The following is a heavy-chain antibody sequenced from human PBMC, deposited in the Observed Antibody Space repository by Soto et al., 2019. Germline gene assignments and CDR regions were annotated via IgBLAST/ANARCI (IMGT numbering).Heavy chain of an antibody. CDR2: IWNDGTTG. CDR3: ATDVHGETHALWGGALGN. Sequence: QVQLVESGGRVVQPGKSLRLSCSVSGLTFSDYGVHWVRRAPGKGLEWVALIWNDGTTGYYIDSVKGRFTISRDNSKNLLYLQMNNLRAEDTAVYYSATDVHGETHALWGGALGNWGQGTLVTVSS. D-gene: IGHD2-21*01. J-gene: IGHJ4*02. CDR1: GLTFSDYG. V-gene: IGHV3-33*03.